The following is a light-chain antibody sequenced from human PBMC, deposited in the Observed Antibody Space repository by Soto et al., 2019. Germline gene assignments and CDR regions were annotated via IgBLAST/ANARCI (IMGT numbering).Light chain of an antibody. CDR2: DVT. Sequence: QSALTQPASVSGSPGQSITISCTGTSSDVGGYNYVSWYQQHPGKVPKLMIYDVTSRPSGVSTRFSGSKSGNTASLTISGLQAEDEADYYCSSYTSSSPVVFGGGTKVTVL. V-gene: IGLV2-14*03. CDR3: SSYTSSSPVV. CDR1: SSDVGGYNY. J-gene: IGLJ2*01.